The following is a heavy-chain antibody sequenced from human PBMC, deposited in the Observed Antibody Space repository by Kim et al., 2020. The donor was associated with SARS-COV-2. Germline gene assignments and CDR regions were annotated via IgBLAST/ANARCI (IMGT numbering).Heavy chain of an antibody. CDR3: ARTRQPDDYGDYGDAFDI. Sequence: ASVKVSCKASGYTFTSYYLHWVRQAPGQGLEWMGTINPSGGSTSYAQKFQDRVTMTRDTSTSTVYMELSGLRSEDTAVYYCARTRQPDDYGDYGDAFDIW. V-gene: IGHV1-46*01. J-gene: IGHJ3*02. CDR1: GYTFTSYY. CDR2: INPSGGST. D-gene: IGHD4-17*01.